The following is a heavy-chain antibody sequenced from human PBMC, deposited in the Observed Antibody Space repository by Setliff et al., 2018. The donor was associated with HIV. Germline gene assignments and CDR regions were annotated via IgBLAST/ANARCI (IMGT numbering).Heavy chain of an antibody. Sequence: SETLSLTCTVSGGSISSSSYYWGWIRQPPGKGLEWIVSIPYSGSTYYNPSLKSRVSLSVDTSKNQFSLNLSSVTAADTAVYYCARAGSYGWDYWGQGTLVTVSS. CDR3: ARAGSYGWDY. CDR1: GGSISSSSYY. CDR2: IPYSGST. D-gene: IGHD5-18*01. J-gene: IGHJ4*02. V-gene: IGHV4-39*07.